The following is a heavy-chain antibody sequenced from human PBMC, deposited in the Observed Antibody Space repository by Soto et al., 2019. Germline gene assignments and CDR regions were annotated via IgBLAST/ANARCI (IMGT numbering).Heavy chain of an antibody. CDR1: GGSISTYY. V-gene: IGHV4-59*08. CDR2: IYYSGST. CDR3: ARAYSNSWSNNWFDP. J-gene: IGHJ5*02. Sequence: SETLSLTCTVSGGSISTYYWSWIRQPPGKGLEWIGYIYYSGSTNYNPSLKSRVTISVDTSKSQFSLKLRSVTAADTAVYYCARAYSNSWSNNWFDPWGQGTLVNVSS. D-gene: IGHD6-13*01.